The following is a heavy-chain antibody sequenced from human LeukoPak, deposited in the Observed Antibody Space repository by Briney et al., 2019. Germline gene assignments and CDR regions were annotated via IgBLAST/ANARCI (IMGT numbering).Heavy chain of an antibody. CDR2: IYYSGNT. J-gene: IGHJ4*02. CDR3: AREGGYSYGRFDY. D-gene: IGHD5-18*01. Sequence: SETLSLTCTVSGGSINSFYWSWIRQPPGKGLEFIGHIYYSGNTNYNPSLKSRVTISVDTSKNQFSLKLSSVTAADTAVYYCAREGGYSYGRFDYWGQGTLVTVSS. CDR1: GGSINSFY. V-gene: IGHV4-59*01.